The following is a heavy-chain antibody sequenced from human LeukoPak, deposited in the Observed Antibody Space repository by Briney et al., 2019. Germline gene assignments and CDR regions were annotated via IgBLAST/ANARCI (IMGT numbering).Heavy chain of an antibody. CDR2: ISYLSSHV. CDR1: GFTFSDYD. D-gene: IGHD3-16*01. Sequence: SGGSLRLSCSASGFTFSDYDINWVRQAPGKGLEWVSSISYLSSHVYYGDSVKGRFSISRDNAKNSLYLQMNSLGAEDTAIYYCGRAFPPLRTSSAGDLWGQGILVTVSS. CDR3: GRAFPPLRTSSAGDL. J-gene: IGHJ4*02. V-gene: IGHV3-21*01.